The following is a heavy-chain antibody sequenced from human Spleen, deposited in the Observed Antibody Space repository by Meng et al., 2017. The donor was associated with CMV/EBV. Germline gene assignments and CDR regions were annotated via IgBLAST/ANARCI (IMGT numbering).Heavy chain of an antibody. Sequence: AASGFTFRRYAMHWVRQDTGKGLEWVAAISYDAGNKYYADSVEGRFTISRDNSKNTLYLQMNSLRTEDTAVYYCARDSVVVIARWDYWGQGTLVTVSS. D-gene: IGHD2-21*01. J-gene: IGHJ4*02. CDR1: GFTFRRYA. V-gene: IGHV3-30*04. CDR2: ISYDAGNK. CDR3: ARDSVVVIARWDY.